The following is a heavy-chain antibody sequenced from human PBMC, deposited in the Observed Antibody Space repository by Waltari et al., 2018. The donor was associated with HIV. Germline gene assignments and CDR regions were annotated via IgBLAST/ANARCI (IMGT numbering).Heavy chain of an antibody. CDR2: VSTYNGNT. CDR3: ARFGDCGGECYRYYYYGMDV. Sequence: QVQLVQSGAEVKKPGASVKVSCKASGYSFNNYGISWVRQAPGQGLEWMGWVSTYNGNTKYAQNLQGRVTMTTDTSTTTAYMDLRSLTSDDTAVYYCARFGDCGGECYRYYYYGMDVWGQGTTVTVSS. CDR1: GYSFNNYG. J-gene: IGHJ6*02. V-gene: IGHV1-18*01. D-gene: IGHD2-21*01.